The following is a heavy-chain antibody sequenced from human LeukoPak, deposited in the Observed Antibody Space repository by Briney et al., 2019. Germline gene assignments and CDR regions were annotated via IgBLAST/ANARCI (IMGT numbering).Heavy chain of an antibody. V-gene: IGHV3-74*01. CDR1: GFTFSSYW. Sequence: GSLRLSCAASGFTFSSYWMHWVRQAPGKGLVWVSRINSDGSSTSYADSVKGRFTISRDNAKNTLFLQMNSLRAEDTAVYYCAKTHPGFGELLDGLDYWGQGTLVTVSS. CDR3: AKTHPGFGELLDGLDY. J-gene: IGHJ4*02. CDR2: INSDGSST. D-gene: IGHD3-10*01.